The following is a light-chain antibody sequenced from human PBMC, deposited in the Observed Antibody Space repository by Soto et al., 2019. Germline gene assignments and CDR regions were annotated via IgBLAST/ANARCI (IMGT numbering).Light chain of an antibody. V-gene: IGKV1-33*01. CDR3: QQYDDLPYT. CDR1: EDISKY. Sequence: DIQMTQSPSSLSASVGDRVTITCQASEDISKYLNWFQQKPGKAPKLLIYDASNLETGVPSRFSGSGSGTHFTFTISSLQPEDIATYYCQQYDDLPYTFGQGTKLEIK. CDR2: DAS. J-gene: IGKJ2*01.